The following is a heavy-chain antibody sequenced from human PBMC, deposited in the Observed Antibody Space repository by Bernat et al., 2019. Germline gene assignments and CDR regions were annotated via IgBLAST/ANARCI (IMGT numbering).Heavy chain of an antibody. D-gene: IGHD6-19*01. J-gene: IGHJ4*02. V-gene: IGHV3-30*18. Sequence: QVQLVESGGGVVQPGTSLRLSCAASGFTFSSYGMHWFRQAPGKGLEWVALISYDGWDKYYVDSVKGRFTISRDNSKNTLYLQMNSLRDEDTAVYHCVKTEGWLVSRPPFDYWGQGTLVTVSS. CDR2: ISYDGWDK. CDR1: GFTFSSYG. CDR3: VKTEGWLVSRPPFDY.